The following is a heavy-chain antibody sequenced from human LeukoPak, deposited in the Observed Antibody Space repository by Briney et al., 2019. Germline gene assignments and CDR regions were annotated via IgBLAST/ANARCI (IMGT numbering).Heavy chain of an antibody. CDR2: IKQDGSEK. CDR3: AGDGGSGWPSFDY. D-gene: IGHD6-19*01. Sequence: GGSLRLSCAASGFTFSSYWMSWVRQAPGKGLEWVANIKQDGSEKYYVDSVKGRFTISRDNAKNSLYLQMNSLRAEDTAVYYCAGDGGSGWPSFDYWGQGTLVTVSS. CDR1: GFTFSSYW. J-gene: IGHJ4*02. V-gene: IGHV3-7*01.